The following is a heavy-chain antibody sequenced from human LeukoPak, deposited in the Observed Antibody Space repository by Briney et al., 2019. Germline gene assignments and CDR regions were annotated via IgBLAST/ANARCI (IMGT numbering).Heavy chain of an antibody. J-gene: IGHJ3*02. D-gene: IGHD2-21*02. CDR3: ASLPGIVLVTASGAFDI. V-gene: IGHV3-23*01. Sequence: GGSLRLSCAASGSTFSSYAMSWGRQAPARGLEWDSASSGSGGGTYYADSVKGRCTISREDSKNTQFLQMNSLRADEDAADYYASLPGIVLVTASGAFDIWRQGTMVTVSS. CDR2: SSGSGGGT. CDR1: GSTFSSYA.